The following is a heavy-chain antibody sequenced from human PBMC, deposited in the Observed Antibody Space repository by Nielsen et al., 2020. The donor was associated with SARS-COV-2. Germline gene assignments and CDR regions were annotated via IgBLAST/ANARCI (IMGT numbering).Heavy chain of an antibody. V-gene: IGHV7-4-1*02. J-gene: IGHJ4*02. CDR1: GYTFHKFA. CDR2: IDTNTGNP. CDR3: ARDIAVTGSPLHYFDY. D-gene: IGHD6-19*01. Sequence: VSVKVSCKTSGYTFHKFALNWVRQAPGQGLEWMGWIDTNTGNPTYAQGFTGRFVFSLDTSVSTAYLQISGLKAEDTAVYYCARDIAVTGSPLHYFDYWGQGTLVAVSS.